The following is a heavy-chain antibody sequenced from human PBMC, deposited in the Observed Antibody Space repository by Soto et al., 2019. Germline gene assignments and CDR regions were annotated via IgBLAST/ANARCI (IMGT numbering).Heavy chain of an antibody. J-gene: IGHJ4*02. Sequence: SETLSLTCAVYGGSFSGYYLSWIRQPPGKGLEWIGEINHSGSTNYNPSLKSRVTISVDTSKNQFSLKLSSVTAADTAVYYCALIAVVVVAATPGDYWGQGTLVTVSS. CDR3: ALIAVVVVAATPGDY. V-gene: IGHV4-34*01. CDR2: INHSGST. CDR1: GGSFSGYY. D-gene: IGHD2-15*01.